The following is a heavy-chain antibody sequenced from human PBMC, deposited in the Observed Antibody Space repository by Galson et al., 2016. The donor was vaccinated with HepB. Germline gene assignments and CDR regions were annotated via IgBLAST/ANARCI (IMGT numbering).Heavy chain of an antibody. Sequence: SLRIACAASGFSFSSYDMHWVRQATGKGLEWVSAIGISGATYYSDSVRGRFTISRENARDSFYLQMNGLTAGDTALYYCVRAFTTTWYHFDYWGQGTVVTVSS. CDR2: IGISGAT. CDR3: VRAFTTTWYHFDY. D-gene: IGHD3-22*01. V-gene: IGHV3-13*01. J-gene: IGHJ4*02. CDR1: GFSFSSYD.